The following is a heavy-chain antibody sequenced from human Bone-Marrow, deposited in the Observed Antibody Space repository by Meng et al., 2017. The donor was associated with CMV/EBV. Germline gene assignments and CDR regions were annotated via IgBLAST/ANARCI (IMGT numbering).Heavy chain of an antibody. J-gene: IGHJ3*02. D-gene: IGHD3-3*01. Sequence: GGSLRLSCAVSGFTFSSYSVNWVRQAPGKGLEWVSSISSNSRYIFYADSVKGRFTISRDNAKNALHLQMNSLRAEDTAVYYCARHDFWSGYFYNSNAFDIWGQGTMVTVSS. CDR2: ISSNSRYI. V-gene: IGHV3-21*01. CDR1: GFTFSSYS. CDR3: ARHDFWSGYFYNSNAFDI.